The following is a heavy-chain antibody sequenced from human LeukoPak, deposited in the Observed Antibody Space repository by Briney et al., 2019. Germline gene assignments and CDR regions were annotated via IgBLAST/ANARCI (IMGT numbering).Heavy chain of an antibody. Sequence: SQTLSLTCAVSGGSISSADFYWSWIRQHPGKGLEWIGFIYYSGSAYYNPSLKSRVSISIDTSKNQFSLTLNSVTAADTAVYYCAKFYYDSRGYWYYFDSWGQGTLVTVSP. CDR1: GGSISSADFY. CDR3: AKFYYDSRGYWYYFDS. D-gene: IGHD3-22*01. CDR2: IYYSGSA. J-gene: IGHJ4*02. V-gene: IGHV4-31*11.